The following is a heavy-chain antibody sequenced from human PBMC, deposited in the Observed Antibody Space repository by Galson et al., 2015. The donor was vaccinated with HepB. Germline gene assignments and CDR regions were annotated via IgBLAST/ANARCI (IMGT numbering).Heavy chain of an antibody. D-gene: IGHD2-2*01. CDR2: ITADNGNT. J-gene: IGHJ5*02. CDR3: ARDCSDTSGFP. V-gene: IGHV1-18*01. Sequence: SVKVSCKASGYTFTSYRLTWLRQAPGQGLEWMGWITADNGNTNYAQSLQGRVTMTTDTSTSTAYMELRSLRSDDTAVYYCARDCSDTSGFPWGQGTLVTVSS. CDR1: GYTFTSYR.